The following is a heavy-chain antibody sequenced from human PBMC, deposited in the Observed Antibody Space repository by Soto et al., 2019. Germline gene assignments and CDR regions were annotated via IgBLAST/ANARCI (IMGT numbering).Heavy chain of an antibody. CDR1: GGSISSSSYY. CDR3: ARRLYYDSSGFEGGGMDV. Sequence: QLQLQESGPGLVKPSETLSLTCTVSGGSISSSSYYWGWIRQPPGKVLEWIGSIYYSGSTYYNPSLKSRVTISVDTSKHQFSLKLSSVTAADTAVYYCARRLYYDSSGFEGGGMDVWGQGTTVTVSS. V-gene: IGHV4-39*01. D-gene: IGHD3-22*01. J-gene: IGHJ6*02. CDR2: IYYSGST.